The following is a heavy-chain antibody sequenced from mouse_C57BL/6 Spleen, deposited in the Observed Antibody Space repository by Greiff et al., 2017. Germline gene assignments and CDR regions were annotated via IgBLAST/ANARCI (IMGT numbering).Heavy chain of an antibody. CDR1: GFTFSDAW. CDR2: IRNKANNHAT. CDR3: THYSNYVDAMDY. Sequence: EVMLVESGGGLVQPGGSMKLSCAASGFTFSDAWMDWVRQSPEKGLEWVAEIRNKANNHATSYAESVKGRFTISRDDSKISVYLQMNSLRAEDTGIYYCTHYSNYVDAMDYWGQVTSVTVSS. J-gene: IGHJ4*01. V-gene: IGHV6-6*01. D-gene: IGHD2-5*01.